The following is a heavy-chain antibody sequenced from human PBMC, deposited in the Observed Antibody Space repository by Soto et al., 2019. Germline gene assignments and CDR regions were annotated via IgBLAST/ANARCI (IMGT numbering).Heavy chain of an antibody. V-gene: IGHV3-23*01. J-gene: IGHJ4*02. CDR1: GFIFSNYA. Sequence: EVQLLESGGNLVQPGGSLTLSCAASGFIFSNYAMSWVRQAPGKGLEGVSSISAVTSAINSADPVRGRFTMSRDNSENKVYLQMNSLTVEDTAMYYCARYVVGRGKDAPGYWGQGTLVTVSS. CDR2: ISAVTSAI. D-gene: IGHD3-10*01. CDR3: ARYVVGRGKDAPGY.